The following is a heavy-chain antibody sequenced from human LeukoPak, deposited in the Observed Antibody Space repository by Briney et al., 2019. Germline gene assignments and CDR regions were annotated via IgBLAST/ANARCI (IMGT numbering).Heavy chain of an antibody. CDR3: AKDMSRYYFDY. CDR2: IRYDGSEK. CDR1: GFTFSSFG. V-gene: IGHV3-30*02. Sequence: PGGSLRLSCAASGFTFSSFGMHWVRQAPGKVQELVAIIRYDGSEKHYGDSVKGRFTISRDNSKNTLYLQMNSLRAEDTAVYYCAKDMSRYYFDYWGQGTLVTVSS. J-gene: IGHJ4*02.